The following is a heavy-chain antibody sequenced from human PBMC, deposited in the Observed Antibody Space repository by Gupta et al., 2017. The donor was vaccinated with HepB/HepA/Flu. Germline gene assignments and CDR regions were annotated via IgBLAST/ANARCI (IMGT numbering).Heavy chain of an antibody. CDR2: IWHDGSKE. V-gene: IGHV3-33*01. CDR3: VRDQGGDAGFDI. Sequence: QVQLVESGGDVVQPARSLRLSCAVSGFPVSDYGMHWVRQAPGKGLEWVAVIWHDGSKEYYTDYVKGRFTISRDNPKNTMDLKMNSLRGEDTARDDGVRDQGGDAGFDIWGQGTRGTVSP. J-gene: IGHJ3*02. D-gene: IGHD2-21*02. CDR1: GFPVSDYG.